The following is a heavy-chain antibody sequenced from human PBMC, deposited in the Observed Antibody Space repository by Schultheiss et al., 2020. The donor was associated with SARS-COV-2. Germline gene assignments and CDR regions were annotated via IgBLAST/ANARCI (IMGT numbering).Heavy chain of an antibody. CDR2: IYHSGST. D-gene: IGHD1-26*01. CDR3: ARQVDGSYYYYYYMDV. V-gene: IGHV4-34*01. J-gene: IGHJ6*03. CDR1: GGSFSGYY. Sequence: SETLSLTCAVYGGSFSGYYWSWIRQPPGKGLAWIGYIYHSGSTYYNPSLKSRVTISVDRSKNQFSLKLSSVTAADTAVYYCARQVDGSYYYYYYMDVWGKGTTVTVSS.